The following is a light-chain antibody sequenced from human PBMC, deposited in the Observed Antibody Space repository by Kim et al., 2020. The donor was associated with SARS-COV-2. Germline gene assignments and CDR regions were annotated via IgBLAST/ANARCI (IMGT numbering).Light chain of an antibody. CDR1: NSGSKS. Sequence: PGKTDRITCGGNNSGSKSVHWYQQKPGQAPVLVIYYDSDRPSGIPERFSGSNSGNTATLTISRVEAGDEADYYCQVWDSSSDHPGVFGGGTQLTVL. V-gene: IGLV3-21*04. CDR3: QVWDSSSDHPGV. J-gene: IGLJ2*01. CDR2: YDS.